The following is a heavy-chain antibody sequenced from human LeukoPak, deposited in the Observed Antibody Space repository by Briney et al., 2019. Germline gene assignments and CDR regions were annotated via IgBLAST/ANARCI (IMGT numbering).Heavy chain of an antibody. CDR2: INSDGSST. J-gene: IGHJ4*02. CDR1: GFTFSSFA. V-gene: IGHV3-74*01. Sequence: GGSLRLSCAASGFTFSSFAMTWVRQAPGKGLEWVSRINSDGSSTSYADSVKGRFTISRDNAKNTLYLQMNSLRAEDTAVYYCAGGRLQLPRYWGQGTLVTVSS. D-gene: IGHD5-24*01. CDR3: AGGRLQLPRY.